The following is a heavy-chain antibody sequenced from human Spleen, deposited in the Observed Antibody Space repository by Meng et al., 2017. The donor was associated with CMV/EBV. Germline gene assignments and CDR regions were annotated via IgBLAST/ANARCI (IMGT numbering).Heavy chain of an antibody. Sequence: SGFPFSSCAMNWVRQAPGKGLEWVAVISYHGSNKYYADSVKGRFTISRDNSKNTLYLQMNSLRDEDTAVYYCARPNDYVESNKAAFDIWGQGTMVTVSS. CDR3: ARPNDYVESNKAAFDI. CDR2: ISYHGSNK. CDR1: GFPFSSCA. J-gene: IGHJ3*02. D-gene: IGHD4-17*01. V-gene: IGHV3-30-3*01.